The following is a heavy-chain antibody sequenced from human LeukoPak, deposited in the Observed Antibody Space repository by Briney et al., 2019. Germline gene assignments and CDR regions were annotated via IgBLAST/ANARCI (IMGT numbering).Heavy chain of an antibody. CDR1: GGSISSYY. J-gene: IGHJ4*02. D-gene: IGHD4/OR15-4a*01. CDR3: AREGQGASYFDY. Sequence: SETLSLTCTVSGGSISSYYWSWIRQPPGKGLEWIGYIYYSGSTNYNPSLKSRVTISVDTSKNQFSLKLSSVTAAGTAVYYCAREGQGASYFDYWGQGTLVTVSS. CDR2: IYYSGST. V-gene: IGHV4-59*01.